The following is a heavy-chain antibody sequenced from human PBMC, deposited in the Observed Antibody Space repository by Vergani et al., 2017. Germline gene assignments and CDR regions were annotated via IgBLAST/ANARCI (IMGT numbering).Heavy chain of an antibody. CDR3: ANDPDGDRLSTN. D-gene: IGHD4-17*01. J-gene: IGHJ4*02. CDR2: ISAYNGNT. CDR1: GYTFTSYG. V-gene: IGHV1-18*01. Sequence: QVQLVQSGAEVKKPGASVKVSCKASGYTFTSYGISWVRQAPGQGLEWMGWISAYNGNTNYAQKLQGRVTMTRDTSISTAYMELSRLRSDDTAVYYCANDPDGDRLSTNWGQGTLVTVSS.